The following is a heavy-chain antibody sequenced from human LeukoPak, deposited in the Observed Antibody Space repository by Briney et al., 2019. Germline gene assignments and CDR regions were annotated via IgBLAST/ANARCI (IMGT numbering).Heavy chain of an antibody. CDR1: GFTFSSYS. V-gene: IGHV3-21*01. D-gene: IGHD2-8*01. Sequence: GGSLRLSCAASGFTFSSYSMNWVRQAPGKGLEWVSSIGSSSSYIYYADSVKGRFTISRDNAKNSLYLQMNSLRAEDTAVYYCARVGATNDLFDYWGQGTLVTVSS. CDR2: IGSSSSYI. J-gene: IGHJ4*02. CDR3: ARVGATNDLFDY.